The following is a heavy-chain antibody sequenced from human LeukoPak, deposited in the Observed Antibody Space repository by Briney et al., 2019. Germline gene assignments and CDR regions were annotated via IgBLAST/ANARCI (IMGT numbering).Heavy chain of an antibody. CDR1: GYTFTSYY. Sequence: GASVKVSCKASGYTFTSYYMHWVRQAPGQGLEWMGIINPSGGSTSYAQKFQGRVTMTRDTSTSTVYMELSSLRPEDTAVYYCARDLAAAGTNHDAFGIWGQGTMVTVSS. V-gene: IGHV1-46*01. CDR3: ARDLAAAGTNHDAFGI. J-gene: IGHJ3*02. CDR2: INPSGGST. D-gene: IGHD6-13*01.